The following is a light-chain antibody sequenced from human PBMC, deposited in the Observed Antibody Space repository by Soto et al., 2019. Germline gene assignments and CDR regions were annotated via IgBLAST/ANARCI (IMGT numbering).Light chain of an antibody. CDR3: QSYDTSLSASV. CDR2: DNT. CDR1: RSNIGAGYA. Sequence: QSVLTQPPSVSGAPGQRVTISCTGSRSNIGAGYAVHWYQQLPGTAPKLLIYDNTNRPSGVPDRFSASESGTSASLAITGLQSEDGADYYCQSYDTSLSASVFGGGTKLTVL. V-gene: IGLV1-40*01. J-gene: IGLJ2*01.